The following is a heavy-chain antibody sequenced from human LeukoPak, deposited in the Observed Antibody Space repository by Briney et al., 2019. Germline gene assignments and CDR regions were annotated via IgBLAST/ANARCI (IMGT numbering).Heavy chain of an antibody. J-gene: IGHJ4*02. Sequence: GGSLRLSCAASGLTFDDYAMHWVRQAPGKGLVWVSRINNDGSSTMYADSVKGRFTISRDNARNTLYLQMNSLRDDDTAVYYCARDYSSSPDYWGQGTLVTVSS. V-gene: IGHV3-74*03. CDR1: GLTFDDYA. CDR3: ARDYSSSPDY. D-gene: IGHD6-13*01. CDR2: INNDGSST.